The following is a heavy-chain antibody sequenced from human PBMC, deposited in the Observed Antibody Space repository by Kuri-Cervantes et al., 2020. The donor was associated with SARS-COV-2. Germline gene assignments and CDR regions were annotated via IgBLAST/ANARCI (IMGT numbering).Heavy chain of an antibody. CDR1: GFTFSSYW. V-gene: IGHV3-7*03. Sequence: GGSLRLSCAASGFTFSSYWMSWVRQAPGKGLEWVANIKQDGSEKYYVDSVKGRFTISRDNAKNSLYLQMNSLRAGDTAVYYCASRGNSRNWYFDLWGRGTLVTVSS. CDR3: ASRGNSRNWYFDL. CDR2: IKQDGSEK. J-gene: IGHJ2*01. D-gene: IGHD2/OR15-2a*01.